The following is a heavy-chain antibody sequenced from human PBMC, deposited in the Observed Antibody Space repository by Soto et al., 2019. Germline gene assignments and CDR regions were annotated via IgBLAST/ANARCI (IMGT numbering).Heavy chain of an antibody. CDR1: GFTVSSNY. CDR3: AREGADFWSGQYYFDY. Sequence: EVQLVETGGGLIQPGGSLRLSCAASGFTVSSNYMSWVRQAPGTGLEWVSVIYSGGSTYYADSVKGRFTISRDNSKNTLYLQMNSLRAEDTAVYYCAREGADFWSGQYYFDYWGQGTLVTVSS. CDR2: IYSGGST. V-gene: IGHV3-53*02. J-gene: IGHJ4*02. D-gene: IGHD3-3*01.